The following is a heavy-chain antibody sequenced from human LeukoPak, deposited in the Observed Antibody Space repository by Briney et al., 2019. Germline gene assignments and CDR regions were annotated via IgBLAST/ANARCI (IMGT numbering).Heavy chain of an antibody. V-gene: IGHV4-34*01. CDR2: INHSGST. Sequence: KASETLSLTCAVYGGSFSGYYWSWIRQPPGKGLEWIGEINHSGSTNYNPSLKSRVTISVDTSKNQFSLKLSSVTAADTAVYYCARGPFYTMIVTPGFDYWGQGTLVTVSS. CDR1: GGSFSGYY. D-gene: IGHD3-22*01. J-gene: IGHJ4*02. CDR3: ARGPFYTMIVTPGFDY.